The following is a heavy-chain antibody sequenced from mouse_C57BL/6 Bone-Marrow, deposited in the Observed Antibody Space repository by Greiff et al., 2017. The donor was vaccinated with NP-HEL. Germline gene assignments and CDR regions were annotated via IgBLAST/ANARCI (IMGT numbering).Heavy chain of an antibody. CDR1: GYTFTDYY. J-gene: IGHJ3*01. V-gene: IGHV1-26*01. Sequence: EVQLQQSGPELVKPGASVKISCKASGYTFTDYYMNWVKQSHGKSLEWIGDINPNNGGTSYNQKFTGKATLTVDKSSSTAYMELRSLTSEDSAVYYCAIGGHYYGSRAWFAYWGQGTLVTVSA. D-gene: IGHD1-1*01. CDR2: INPNNGGT. CDR3: AIGGHYYGSRAWFAY.